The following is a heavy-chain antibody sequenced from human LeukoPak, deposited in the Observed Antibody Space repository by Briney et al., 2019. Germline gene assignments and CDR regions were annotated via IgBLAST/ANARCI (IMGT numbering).Heavy chain of an antibody. J-gene: IGHJ3*02. D-gene: IGHD5-18*01. CDR3: ARYTAMVAFHAHGFDI. CDR2: IHYSGST. Sequence: SETLSLTCTVSGGSISSYYWSWIRQPPGKGLEWIGYIHYSGSTNYNPSLKSQVTISVDTSKNQFSLKLRSVTAADTAVYYCARYTAMVAFHAHGFDIWGQGTMVTVS. CDR1: GGSISSYY. V-gene: IGHV4-59*01.